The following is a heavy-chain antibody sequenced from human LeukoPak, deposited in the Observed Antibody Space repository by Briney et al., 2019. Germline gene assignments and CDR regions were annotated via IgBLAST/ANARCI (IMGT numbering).Heavy chain of an antibody. CDR3: ARSRLGRLSHPKHSEYFQH. V-gene: IGHV1-69*05. J-gene: IGHJ1*01. CDR1: GGTFSSYA. D-gene: IGHD3-10*01. CDR2: IIPIFGTA. Sequence: GASVKVSCKASGGTFSSYAISWVRQAPGQGLEWMGGIIPIFGTANYAQKFQGRVTITTDESTSTAYMELSGLRSEDTAVYYCARSRLGRLSHPKHSEYFQHWGQGTLVTVSS.